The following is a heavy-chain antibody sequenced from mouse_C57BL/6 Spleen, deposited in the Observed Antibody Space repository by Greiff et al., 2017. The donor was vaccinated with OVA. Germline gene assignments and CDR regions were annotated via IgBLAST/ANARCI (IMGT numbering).Heavy chain of an antibody. CDR2: IHPNSGST. J-gene: IGHJ4*01. CDR3: AGPITTVVAPPYAMDY. Sequence: QVQLKQPGAELVKPGASVKLSCKASGYTFTSYWMHWVKQRPGQGLEWIGMIHPNSGSTNYNEKFKSKATLTVDKSSSTAYMQLSSLTSEDSAVYYCAGPITTVVAPPYAMDYWGQGTSVTVSS. V-gene: IGHV1-64*01. CDR1: GYTFTSYW. D-gene: IGHD1-1*01.